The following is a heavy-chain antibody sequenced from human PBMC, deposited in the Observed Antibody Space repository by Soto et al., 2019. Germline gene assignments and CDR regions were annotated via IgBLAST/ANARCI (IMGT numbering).Heavy chain of an antibody. Sequence: EVQLVQSGAEVKKPGESLKISCNGSGYSFTSYWIGWVRQMPGKGLECMGIIYPGDSDTRYSPSFQGQVTISADKSISTAYLQWSSLKASDTAMYYCAGGGVRGVIARTRDYYGMDVWGQGTTVTVSS. CDR1: GYSFTSYW. V-gene: IGHV5-51*01. J-gene: IGHJ6*02. CDR2: IYPGDSDT. CDR3: AGGGVRGVIARTRDYYGMDV. D-gene: IGHD3-10*01.